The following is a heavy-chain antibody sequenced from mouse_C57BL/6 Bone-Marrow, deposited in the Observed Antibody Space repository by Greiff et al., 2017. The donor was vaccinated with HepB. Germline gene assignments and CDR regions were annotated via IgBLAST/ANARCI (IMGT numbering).Heavy chain of an antibody. CDR2: IRNKANGYTT. CDR3: ARSPYGNYYFDY. D-gene: IGHD2-1*01. V-gene: IGHV7-3*01. CDR1: GFTFTDYY. J-gene: IGHJ2*01. Sequence: EVNVVESGGGLVQPGGSLSLSCAASGFTFTDYYMSWVRQPPGKALEWLCFIRNKANGYTTEYSASVKGRFTISRDNSQSILYLQMNALRAEDSATYYCARSPYGNYYFDYWGQGTTLTVSS.